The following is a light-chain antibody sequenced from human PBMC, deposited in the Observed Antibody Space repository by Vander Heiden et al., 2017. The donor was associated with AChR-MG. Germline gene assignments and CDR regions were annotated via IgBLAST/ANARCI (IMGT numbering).Light chain of an antibody. V-gene: IGLV3-1*01. CDR3: QAWDSSTLVV. CDR1: KLGDKY. CDR2: QDN. J-gene: IGLJ2*01. Sequence: SYELTQPPSLSVSPGHTTSITCSGDKLGDKYACWFQQKPGQSPVLVIYQDNKRPSGIPERFSGSNSGNTATLTISGTQAMDEADYYCQAWDSSTLVVFGGGTKLTVL.